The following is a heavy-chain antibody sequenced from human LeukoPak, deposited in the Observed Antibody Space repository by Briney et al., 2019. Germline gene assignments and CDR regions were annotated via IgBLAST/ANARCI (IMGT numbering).Heavy chain of an antibody. Sequence: GGSPRLSCAASGSTFSSYGMHWVRQAPGKGLEWVAFIRYDGSNKYYADSVKGRFTISRDNSKNTLYLQMNSLRAEDTAVYYCAKDRGYSGSYTDYWGQGTLVTVSS. CDR2: IRYDGSNK. CDR3: AKDRGYSGSYTDY. CDR1: GSTFSSYG. V-gene: IGHV3-30*02. J-gene: IGHJ4*02. D-gene: IGHD1-26*01.